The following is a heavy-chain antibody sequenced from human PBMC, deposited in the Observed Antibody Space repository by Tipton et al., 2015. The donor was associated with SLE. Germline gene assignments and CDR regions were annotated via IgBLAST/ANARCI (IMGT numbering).Heavy chain of an antibody. Sequence: GSLRLSCAASGFTFSPYWMTWVRQAPGEGLEWVATINADGSDEYYLDSVRGRFTISRDNAKNSLYLQMNSLRVEDTAVYYCARHPAAGTIDYWGQGTLVIVSS. CDR2: INADGSDE. J-gene: IGHJ4*02. D-gene: IGHD6-13*01. CDR3: ARHPAAGTIDY. V-gene: IGHV3-7*01. CDR1: GFTFSPYW.